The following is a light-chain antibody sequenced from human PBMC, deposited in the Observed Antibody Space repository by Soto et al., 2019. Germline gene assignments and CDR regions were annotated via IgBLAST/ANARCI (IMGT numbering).Light chain of an antibody. V-gene: IGKV3-15*01. CDR2: GAS. CDR3: QQYSKWPLT. J-gene: IGKJ4*01. Sequence: EIVMTQSPATLSVSPGERATLSCRASESLGDLLAWYQQKPGQAPRLLMHGASTRATGVPARFSGSGSGADYTLTISSLQSDDIAVYYRQQYSKWPLTFGGGTTVEIK. CDR1: ESLGDL.